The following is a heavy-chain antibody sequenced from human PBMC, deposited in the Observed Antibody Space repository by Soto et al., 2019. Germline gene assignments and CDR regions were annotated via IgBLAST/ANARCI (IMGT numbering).Heavy chain of an antibody. V-gene: IGHV3-11*06. J-gene: IGHJ1*01. Sequence: QVQLVESGGGLVKPGGSLRLSCAASGFTFSDYYMTWIRQAPGKGLEWVSYISSSSSYTNQADSVKGRFTISRDNAKNSLYLQMNSLRAEDTAVYYCARATYSSSWYRGYFQHCGQGTLVTVSS. D-gene: IGHD6-13*01. CDR1: GFTFSDYY. CDR2: ISSSSSYT. CDR3: ARATYSSSWYRGYFQH.